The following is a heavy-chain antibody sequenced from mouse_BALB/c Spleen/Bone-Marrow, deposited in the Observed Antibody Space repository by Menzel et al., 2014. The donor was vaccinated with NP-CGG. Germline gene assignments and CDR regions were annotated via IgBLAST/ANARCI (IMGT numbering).Heavy chain of an antibody. D-gene: IGHD4-1*01. CDR3: ARGGHWEDFDY. Sequence: DVKLVESGGGLVQPGGFRNLSCVASGFAFSSFGMHWVRQAPGRGLEWVADISSGSSTIFYAGSVKGRFTISRDNPKNTLFLQMTSLRSEDTAMYYCARGGHWEDFDYWGQGTPLTGSS. J-gene: IGHJ2*01. CDR2: ISSGSSTI. CDR1: GFAFSSFG. V-gene: IGHV5-17*02.